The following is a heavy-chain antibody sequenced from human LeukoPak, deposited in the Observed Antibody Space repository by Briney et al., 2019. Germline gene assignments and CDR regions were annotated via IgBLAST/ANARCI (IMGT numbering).Heavy chain of an antibody. J-gene: IGHJ2*01. Sequence: PAESLRPSRVAFAFISSNYAMTCVSHPQGKWLDCVATIQTDSSGAYYGHSVKGRFTISRDNSKNTLYLQMTSLRAEDTAVFFCAKRQGMEITDWYFDFWGRGTLVTASS. CDR3: AKRQGMEITDWYFDF. CDR1: AFISSNYA. D-gene: IGHD3-10*01. V-gene: IGHV3-23*05. CDR2: IQTDSSGA.